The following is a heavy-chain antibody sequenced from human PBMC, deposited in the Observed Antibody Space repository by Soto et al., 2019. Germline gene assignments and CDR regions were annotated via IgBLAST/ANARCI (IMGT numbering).Heavy chain of an antibody. Sequence: VQLLESGGGLVQPGGSLRLSCAASGFTFSKNAMSWVRQAPGKGLEWVSFISGNAGSTYYADSVKGRLTISRDNSKNTLYLQMNSLRAEDTALYYCAKSRPQLIGYYYYYGMDVWGQGTTVTVSS. CDR2: ISGNAGST. D-gene: IGHD3-22*01. CDR1: GFTFSKNA. J-gene: IGHJ6*02. V-gene: IGHV3-23*01. CDR3: AKSRPQLIGYYYYYGMDV.